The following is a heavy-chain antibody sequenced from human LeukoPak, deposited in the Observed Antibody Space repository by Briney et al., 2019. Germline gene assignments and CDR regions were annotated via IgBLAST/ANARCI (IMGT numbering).Heavy chain of an antibody. V-gene: IGHV3-30-3*01. CDR3: ARVRNAYYDSSGYYYPFDY. Sequence: PGRSLRLSCAASGFTFSSYAMHWVRQAPGKGLEWVAVISYDGSNKYYADSVKGRFTISRDNSKNTLYLQMNSLRAEDTAVYYCARVRNAYYDSSGYYYPFDYWGQGTLVTVSS. CDR1: GFTFSSYA. CDR2: ISYDGSNK. J-gene: IGHJ4*02. D-gene: IGHD3-22*01.